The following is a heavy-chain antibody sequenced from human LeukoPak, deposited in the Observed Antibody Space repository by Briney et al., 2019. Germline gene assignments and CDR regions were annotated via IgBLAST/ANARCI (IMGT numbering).Heavy chain of an antibody. Sequence: GGSLRLSCAASGFTFSNYWMSWVRQAPGKGLEWVSNIKHDGSDKYYVDSVKGRFTVSRDNAKNSLSLQMNSLRADDTAVYYCARTDYGDYDWYFGLWGRGTLVTVSS. CDR1: GFTFSNYW. V-gene: IGHV3-7*01. D-gene: IGHD4-17*01. CDR2: IKHDGSDK. J-gene: IGHJ2*01. CDR3: ARTDYGDYDWYFGL.